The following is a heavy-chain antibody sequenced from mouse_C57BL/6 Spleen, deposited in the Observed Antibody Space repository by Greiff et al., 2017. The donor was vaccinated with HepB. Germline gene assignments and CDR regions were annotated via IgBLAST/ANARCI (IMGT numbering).Heavy chain of an antibody. D-gene: IGHD2-5*01. Sequence: VQLQQPGAELVRPGSSVKLSCKASGYTFTSYWMDWVKQRPGQGLEWIGNIYPSDSETHYNQKFKDKATLTVDKSSSTAYMQLSSLTSEDSAVYYCVAYYSNYGYFDYWGQGTTLTVSS. J-gene: IGHJ2*01. CDR3: VAYYSNYGYFDY. CDR2: IYPSDSET. CDR1: GYTFTSYW. V-gene: IGHV1-61*01.